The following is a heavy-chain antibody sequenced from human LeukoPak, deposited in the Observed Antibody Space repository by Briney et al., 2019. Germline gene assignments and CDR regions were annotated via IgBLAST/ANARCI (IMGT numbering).Heavy chain of an antibody. CDR3: ARDAPYSSSWGNLDY. V-gene: IGHV3-48*01. CDR2: ISDSSRKI. Sequence: GGSLRLSCAASGFTFSTYSMNWVRQAPGKGLEWVSYISDSSRKIYYVDSVKGRFTISRDNSKNTLYLQMNSLRVEDTAVYYCARDAPYSSSWGNLDYWGQGTLVTVSS. J-gene: IGHJ4*02. CDR1: GFTFSTYS. D-gene: IGHD6-13*01.